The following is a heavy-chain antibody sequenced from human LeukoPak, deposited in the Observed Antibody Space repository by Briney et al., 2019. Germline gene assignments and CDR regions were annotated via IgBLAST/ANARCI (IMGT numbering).Heavy chain of an antibody. J-gene: IGHJ6*02. Sequence: SETLSLTCTVSGGSISSYYWSWIRQPPGKGLEGIGYIYYSGSTNYNPFLKSRVTISVDTSKNQFSLKLSSVTAADTAVYYCGRLNYYYYYGMDVWGQGTTVTVSS. CDR1: GGSISSYY. V-gene: IGHV4-59*08. CDR2: IYYSGST. D-gene: IGHD4-11*01. CDR3: GRLNYYYYYGMDV.